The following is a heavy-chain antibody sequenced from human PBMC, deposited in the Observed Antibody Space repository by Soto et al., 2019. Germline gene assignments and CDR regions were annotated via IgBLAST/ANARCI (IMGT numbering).Heavy chain of an antibody. CDR2: VTGYNGNT. V-gene: IGHV1-18*01. J-gene: IGHJ6*02. D-gene: IGHD2-15*01. CDR3: AREGYCSGGTCYSYGMDV. Sequence: ASVKVSCKASGYTFSSYVITWVRQAPGQGLEWLGWVTGYNGNTNYNQKVQGRATMTTDTTTTTAYMELRSLGSDDTAVYFCAREGYCSGGTCYSYGMDVWGQGTTVTVSS. CDR1: GYTFSSYV.